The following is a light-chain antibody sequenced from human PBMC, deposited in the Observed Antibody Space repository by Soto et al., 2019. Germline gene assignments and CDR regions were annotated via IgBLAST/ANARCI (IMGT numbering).Light chain of an antibody. CDR2: AAS. J-gene: IGKJ5*01. CDR3: QQSDSIPIT. V-gene: IGKV1-39*01. Sequence: DIQMTQSPSSLSASVGDRVTISCRASQTISRNLNWYQQKPGKAPKLLIYAASNLQSGVPSRFSGSGSGTDSTLAIRSLQPEDFATYYCQQSDSIPITFGQGTRLEIK. CDR1: QTISRN.